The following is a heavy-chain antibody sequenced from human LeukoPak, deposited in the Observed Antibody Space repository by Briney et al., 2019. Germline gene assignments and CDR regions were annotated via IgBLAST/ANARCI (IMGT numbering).Heavy chain of an antibody. J-gene: IGHJ4*02. CDR2: INPNSGGT. Sequence: ASVKVSCKASGCTFTGYYMHWVRQAPGQGLEWMGWINPNSGGTNYAQKFQGRVTMTRDTSISTAYMELSRLRSDDTAVYYCARELQWERQAFDYWGQGTLVTVSS. CDR1: GCTFTGYY. CDR3: ARELQWERQAFDY. D-gene: IGHD1-26*01. V-gene: IGHV1-2*02.